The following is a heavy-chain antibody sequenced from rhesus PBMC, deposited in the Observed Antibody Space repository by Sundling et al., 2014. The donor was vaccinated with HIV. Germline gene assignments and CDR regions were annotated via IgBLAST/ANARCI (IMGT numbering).Heavy chain of an antibody. CDR1: GFTLSSYG. D-gene: IGHD1-44*02. CDR3: TRVFGRLGRSFDY. CDR2: INSDSNYI. J-gene: IGHJ4*01. V-gene: IGHV3-136*01. Sequence: EVQLVESGGGLVQPGGSLRLSCAASGFTLSSYGMSWVRQAPGKGLEWVSSINSDSNYIYYADSVKGRFTISRDNAKNSLSLQMNSLRVEDTAVYYCTRVFGRLGRSFDYVGPRESWSPSPQ.